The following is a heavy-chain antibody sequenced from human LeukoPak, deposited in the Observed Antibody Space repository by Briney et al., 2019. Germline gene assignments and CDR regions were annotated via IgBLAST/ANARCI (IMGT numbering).Heavy chain of an antibody. V-gene: IGHV3-21*01. Sequence: GGSLRLSCSASGFSFSDYDMNWVRQAPGKGLEWVSAISGRSSHVYYGKSVKGWFTISRDNAKNSLYLQLDSLGVEDTAVYYCGRAFPPLRTSSAGDLWGQGTLVTVSS. J-gene: IGHJ1*01. CDR3: GRAFPPLRTSSAGDL. D-gene: IGHD3-16*01. CDR1: GFSFSDYD. CDR2: ISGRSSHV.